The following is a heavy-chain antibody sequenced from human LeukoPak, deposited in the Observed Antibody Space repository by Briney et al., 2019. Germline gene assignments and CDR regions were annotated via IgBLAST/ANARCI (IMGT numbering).Heavy chain of an antibody. D-gene: IGHD1-26*01. Sequence: GESLKISCKGSGYTFTSYWIGWVRQMPGKGLDWMGIIYPGDSDTRYSPSFQGQVTISVDKSISTASRQWSSFKASDTARYYCARLRLVGATSEYDYWGQGTLVTVSS. CDR3: ARLRLVGATSEYDY. CDR2: IYPGDSDT. CDR1: GYTFTSYW. V-gene: IGHV5-51*01. J-gene: IGHJ4*02.